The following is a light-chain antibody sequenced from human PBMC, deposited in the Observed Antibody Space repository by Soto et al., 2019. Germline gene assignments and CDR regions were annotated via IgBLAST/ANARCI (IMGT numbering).Light chain of an antibody. CDR3: QHYRSSPLFT. CDR2: GAS. V-gene: IGKV3-20*01. CDR1: QSVSSSY. J-gene: IGKJ3*01. Sequence: EIVLTQSPGTLSLSPGERATLSCRASQSVSSSYLAWYQQKPGQAPRLLIYGASSRATGIPDRFSGSGSGTDFTLTISRLEPEDFAVYYCQHYRSSPLFTFGPGTKVDI.